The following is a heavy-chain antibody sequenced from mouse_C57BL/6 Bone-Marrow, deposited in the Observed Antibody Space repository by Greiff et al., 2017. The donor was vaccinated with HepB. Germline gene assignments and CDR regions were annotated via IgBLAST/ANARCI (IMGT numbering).Heavy chain of an antibody. CDR2: IYPRSGNT. D-gene: IGHD2-5*01. J-gene: IGHJ2*01. V-gene: IGHV1-81*01. Sequence: VQLVESGAELARPGASVKLSCKASGYTFTSYGISWVKQRTGQGLEWIGEIYPRSGNTYYNEKFKGKATLTADKSSSTAYMELRSLTSEDSAVYFCARRGHYSNYVSYFDYWGQGTTLTVSS. CDR1: GYTFTSYG. CDR3: ARRGHYSNYVSYFDY.